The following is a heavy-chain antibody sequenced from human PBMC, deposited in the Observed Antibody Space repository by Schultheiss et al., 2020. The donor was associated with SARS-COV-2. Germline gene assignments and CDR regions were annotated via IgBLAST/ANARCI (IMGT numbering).Heavy chain of an antibody. CDR1: GFTFDDYA. J-gene: IGHJ3*02. CDR2: ISWNSGSI. V-gene: IGHV3-9*01. D-gene: IGHD4-17*01. Sequence: GGSLRLSCAASGFTFDDYAMHWVRQAPGKGLEWVSGISWNSGSIGYADSVKGRFTISRDNAKNSLYLQMNSLRAEDTALYYCARTTTVTTYDAFDIWGQVTMVTVSS. CDR3: ARTTTVTTYDAFDI.